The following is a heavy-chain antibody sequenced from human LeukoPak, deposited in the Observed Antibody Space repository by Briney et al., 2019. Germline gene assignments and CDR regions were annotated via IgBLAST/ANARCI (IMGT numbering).Heavy chain of an antibody. Sequence: ASVKVSCKASGFTSTSSAVQWVRQARGQRLEWIGWIVVGSGNTNYAQKFQERVTITRDMSTSTAYMELSSLRSEDTAVYYCFYCSSTSCYTDYWGQGTLVTVSS. V-gene: IGHV1-58*01. J-gene: IGHJ4*02. CDR1: GFTSTSSA. CDR3: FYCSSTSCYTDY. D-gene: IGHD2-2*02. CDR2: IVVGSGNT.